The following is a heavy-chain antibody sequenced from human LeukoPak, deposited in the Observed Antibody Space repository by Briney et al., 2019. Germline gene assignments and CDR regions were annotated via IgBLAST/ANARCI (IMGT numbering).Heavy chain of an antibody. Sequence: GESLRLSCAASGFTVSDNYMSWVRQAPGKGLEWVSVIYSGGSTYYADSVKGRFTISRDNSKNTLYLQMNSLRAEDTAVYYCARGLFRGAFDIWGQGTMVTVSS. CDR1: GFTVSDNY. J-gene: IGHJ3*02. CDR2: IYSGGST. D-gene: IGHD3-10*01. CDR3: ARGLFRGAFDI. V-gene: IGHV3-66*01.